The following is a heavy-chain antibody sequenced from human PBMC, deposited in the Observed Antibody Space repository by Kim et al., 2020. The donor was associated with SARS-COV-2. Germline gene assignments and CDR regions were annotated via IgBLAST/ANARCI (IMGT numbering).Heavy chain of an antibody. CDR2: INHSGST. V-gene: IGHV4-34*01. CDR1: GGSFSGYY. Sequence: SETLSLTCAVYGGSFSGYYWSWIRQPPGKGLEWIGEINHSGSTNYNPSLKSRVTISVDTSKNQFSLKLSSVTAADTAVYYCARGERYYYDSSGSPRLYYYGMDVWGQGTTVTVSS. CDR3: ARGERYYYDSSGSPRLYYYGMDV. J-gene: IGHJ6*02. D-gene: IGHD3-22*01.